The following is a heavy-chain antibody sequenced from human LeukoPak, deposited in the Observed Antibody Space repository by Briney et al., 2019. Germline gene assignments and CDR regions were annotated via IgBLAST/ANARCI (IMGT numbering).Heavy chain of an antibody. CDR1: GFTFSSYA. CDR2: ISYDGNNK. V-gene: IGHV3-30-3*02. Sequence: AGGSLRLSCAASGFTFSSYAMHWVRRAPGKGLEWVAVISYDGNNKYYADSVKGRFTISRDNSRNTLYLQMNSLRAEDTAVYYCAKSRLGTTSTYAFDIWGQGTTVTVSS. J-gene: IGHJ3*02. CDR3: AKSRLGTTSTYAFDI. D-gene: IGHD1-26*01.